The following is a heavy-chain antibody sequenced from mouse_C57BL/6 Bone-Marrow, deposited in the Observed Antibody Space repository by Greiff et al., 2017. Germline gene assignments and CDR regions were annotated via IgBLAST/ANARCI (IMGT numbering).Heavy chain of an antibody. Sequence: QVQLQQPGAELVKPGASVKMSCKASGYTFTSYWITWVKQRPGQGLEWIGDIYPGSGSTNYNEKFKSKATLTVDTSSSTAYMQLSSLTSEDSAVYYCARRVSICDGYYGGYFDVWGTGTTVTVSS. CDR1: GYTFTSYW. D-gene: IGHD2-3*01. CDR3: ARRVSICDGYYGGYFDV. V-gene: IGHV1-55*01. J-gene: IGHJ1*03. CDR2: IYPGSGST.